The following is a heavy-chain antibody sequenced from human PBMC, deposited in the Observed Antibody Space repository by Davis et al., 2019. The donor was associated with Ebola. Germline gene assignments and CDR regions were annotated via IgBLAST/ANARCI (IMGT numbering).Heavy chain of an antibody. Sequence: PGGSLRLSCAASGFTFSSYAMHWVRQAPGKGLEWVAVISYDGSNKYYADSVKGRFTISRDNSKNTLYLQMNSLRAEDTAVYYCARGGNYGSGGMDVWGQGTTVTVSS. CDR2: ISYDGSNK. V-gene: IGHV3-30-3*01. CDR3: ARGGNYGSGGMDV. J-gene: IGHJ6*02. D-gene: IGHD3-10*01. CDR1: GFTFSSYA.